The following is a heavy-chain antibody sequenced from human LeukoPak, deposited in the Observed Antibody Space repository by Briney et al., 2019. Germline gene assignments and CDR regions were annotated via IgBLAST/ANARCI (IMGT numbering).Heavy chain of an antibody. Sequence: ASVKVSCKASGYTFTSYDINWVRQATGQGLEWMGWMNPNSGNTGYAQKFLGRVTMTRNTSISTAYMELSSLRSEDTAVYYCARASWELLAPDYWGQGTLVTVSS. V-gene: IGHV1-8*01. CDR2: MNPNSGNT. J-gene: IGHJ4*02. CDR1: GYTFTSYD. D-gene: IGHD1-26*01. CDR3: ARASWELLAPDY.